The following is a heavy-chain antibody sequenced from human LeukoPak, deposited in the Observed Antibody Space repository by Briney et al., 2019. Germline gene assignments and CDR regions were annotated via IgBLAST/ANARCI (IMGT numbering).Heavy chain of an antibody. CDR1: GGSFSGYY. CDR3: ARAVALSGFDY. D-gene: IGHD1-14*01. J-gene: IGHJ4*02. Sequence: PSETLSLTCAVYGGSFSGYYWSWIRQPPGKGLEGIGEINHSGSTNYNPSLRSRGTISVDTSKNQFSLKLSSVTAADTAVYYCARAVALSGFDYWGQGTLVTVSS. V-gene: IGHV4-34*01. CDR2: INHSGST.